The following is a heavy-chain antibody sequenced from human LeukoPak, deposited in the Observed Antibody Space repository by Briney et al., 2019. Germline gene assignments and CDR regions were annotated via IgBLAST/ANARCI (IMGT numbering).Heavy chain of an antibody. Sequence: PSETLSLTCAVYGGSFSGYYWSWIRQPPGKGLEWIGEINHSGSTNYNPSLKSRVTISIDTSKNQFSLRLSSVTAADTAVYYCASLYSSTAGGPNWFDPWGQGTLVTVSS. J-gene: IGHJ5*02. CDR1: GGSFSGYY. CDR3: ASLYSSTAGGPNWFDP. D-gene: IGHD6-13*01. V-gene: IGHV4-34*01. CDR2: INHSGST.